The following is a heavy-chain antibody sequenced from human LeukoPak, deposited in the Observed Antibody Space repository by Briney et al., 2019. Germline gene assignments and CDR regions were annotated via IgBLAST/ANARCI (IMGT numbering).Heavy chain of an antibody. V-gene: IGHV3-7*03. Sequence: GGSLRLSCAASGFTFGDTWMNWVRQVPGQGLEWVANIKQDGSEKFYVASVKGRFTISRDNAKNSLYLQMNSLRAEDTAIYYCARGRYSSTTYYFDSWGQGTLVTVSS. CDR1: GFTFGDTW. J-gene: IGHJ4*02. CDR3: ARGRYSSTTYYFDS. CDR2: IKQDGSEK. D-gene: IGHD6-13*01.